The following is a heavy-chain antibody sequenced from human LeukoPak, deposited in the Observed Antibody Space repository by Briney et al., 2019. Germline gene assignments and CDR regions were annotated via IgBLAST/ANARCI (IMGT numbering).Heavy chain of an antibody. V-gene: IGHV3-7*01. CDR1: GFIFSNYW. CDR3: ARDSNPHSGDCYFDAFDM. D-gene: IGHD2-21*01. J-gene: IGHJ3*02. Sequence: GGSLRLSCAASGFIFSNYWMTWVRQAPGKGLEWVANIKRDESKKYYLDSVEGRFTISRDNTKNSLYLQMNSLRAEDTAVYYCARDSNPHSGDCYFDAFDMWGQGTMVTVSS. CDR2: IKRDESKK.